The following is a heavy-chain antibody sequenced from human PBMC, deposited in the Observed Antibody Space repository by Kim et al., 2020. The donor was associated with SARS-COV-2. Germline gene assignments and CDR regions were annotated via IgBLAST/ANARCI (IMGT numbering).Heavy chain of an antibody. D-gene: IGHD4-4*01. CDR2: ITPSGSAT. V-gene: IGHV3-23*05. Sequence: GGSLRLSCAASGSTISSHGLNWVRQAPGKGLEWVSGITPSGSATYLADSVKGRFTVSRDNSKNTLYLHMNSLRSEATAAYYCVRADDDSAFGDYFDYWG. J-gene: IGHJ4*01. CDR1: GSTISSHG. CDR3: VRADDDSAFGDYFDY.